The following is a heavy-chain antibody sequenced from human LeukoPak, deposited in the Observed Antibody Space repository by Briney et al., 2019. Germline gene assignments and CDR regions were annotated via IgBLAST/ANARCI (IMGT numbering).Heavy chain of an antibody. J-gene: IGHJ4*02. D-gene: IGHD2-15*01. CDR1: GFTFTSYN. V-gene: IGHV3-21*01. CDR2: ISSSRSYI. CDR3: AKEGYCSGGSCYSPYYFDY. Sequence: PGGSLRLSCEASGFTFTSYNMNWVRQAPGKGLEWVSSISSSRSYIYYADSVKGRITISRDNAKNSLYLQMNSLRAEDTAVYYCAKEGYCSGGSCYSPYYFDYWGQGTLVTVSS.